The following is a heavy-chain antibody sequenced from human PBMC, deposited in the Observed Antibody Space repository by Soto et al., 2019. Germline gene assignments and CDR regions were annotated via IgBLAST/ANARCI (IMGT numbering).Heavy chain of an antibody. CDR2: INHSGST. CDR3: ARCSRLLPRWAFDI. Sequence: SETLSLTCAVYGGSFSGYCWSWIRQPPGKGLEWIGEINHSGSTNYNPSLKSRVTISVDTSKNQFSLKLSSVTAADTAVYYCARCSRLLPRWAFDIWGQGTMVTVSS. CDR1: GGSFSGYC. J-gene: IGHJ3*02. V-gene: IGHV4-34*01. D-gene: IGHD3-22*01.